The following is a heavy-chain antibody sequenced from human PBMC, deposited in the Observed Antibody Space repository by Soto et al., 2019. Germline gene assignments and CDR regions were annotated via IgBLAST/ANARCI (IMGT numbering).Heavy chain of an antibody. J-gene: IGHJ6*02. Sequence: QVQLVQSGGEVKKPGAPVKVSCKTSGYSFPTYGISWGRQAPGQGLEWMGWISAYNGNTNNAEKLQGRVTMTTGTSPSTTYMALKSPRCPDTAVHYCARGGPALYYCSGMDVWGQGSTVTVSS. CDR2: ISAYNGNT. V-gene: IGHV1-18*01. CDR1: GYSFPTYG. CDR3: ARGGPALYYCSGMDV.